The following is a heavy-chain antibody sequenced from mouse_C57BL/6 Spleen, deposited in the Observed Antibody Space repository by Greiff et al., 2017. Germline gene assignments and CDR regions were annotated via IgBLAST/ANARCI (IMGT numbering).Heavy chain of an antibody. CDR3: ARDNHYYGRWDYYAMDY. J-gene: IGHJ4*01. CDR2: INYDGSST. V-gene: IGHV5-16*01. CDR1: GFTFSDYY. D-gene: IGHD1-1*01. Sequence: EVQLVESEGGLVQPGSSMKLSCTASGFTFSDYYMAWVRQVPEKGLEWVANINYDGSSTYYLDSLKSRFIISRDNAKNILYLQMSSLKSEDTATYYLARDNHYYGRWDYYAMDYWGQGTSVTVSS.